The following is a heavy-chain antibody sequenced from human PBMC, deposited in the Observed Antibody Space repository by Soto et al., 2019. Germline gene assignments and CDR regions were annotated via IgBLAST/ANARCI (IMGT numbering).Heavy chain of an antibody. V-gene: IGHV4-4*07. J-gene: IGHJ4*02. Sequence: SETLSLTCTVSGGSINTFYWSWVRQPAGKGLEWIGRIFSSGSTSFNPSLESRVAMSVDTSKNHFSLNLSSVTAADMAVYYCAREGSYSAYNFAHGIQLWSFDFWDQGALVTVSS. CDR2: IFSSGST. CDR3: AREGSYSAYNFAHGIQLWSFDF. D-gene: IGHD5-12*01. CDR1: GGSINTFY.